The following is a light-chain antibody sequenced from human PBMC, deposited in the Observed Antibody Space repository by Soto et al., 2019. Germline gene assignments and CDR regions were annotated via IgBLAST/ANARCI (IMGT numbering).Light chain of an antibody. CDR2: DAS. CDR3: QQYGSSPLT. V-gene: IGKV3-20*01. Sequence: EIVLTQSPGTLSLSPGERATLSCRASQSVSSNYLAWYQQKSDQAPRLLIYDASSRATGIPDRFSGSGSGTDFTLTISRLESEDFAVYYCQQYGSSPLTFGGGTKVEIK. J-gene: IGKJ4*01. CDR1: QSVSSNY.